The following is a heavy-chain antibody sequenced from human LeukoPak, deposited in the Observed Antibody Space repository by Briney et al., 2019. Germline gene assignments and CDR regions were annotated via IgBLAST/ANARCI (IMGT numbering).Heavy chain of an antibody. D-gene: IGHD2-15*01. CDR2: IYHSGST. CDR1: GYSISSGYY. V-gene: IGHV4-38-2*02. J-gene: IGHJ3*02. Sequence: WETLSLTCTVSGYSISSGYYWGWIRQPPGKGLEWIGSIYHSGSTYYNPSLKSRVTISVDTSKNQFSLKLSSVTAADTAVYYCASDRIEADAFDIWGQGTMVTVSS. CDR3: ASDRIEADAFDI.